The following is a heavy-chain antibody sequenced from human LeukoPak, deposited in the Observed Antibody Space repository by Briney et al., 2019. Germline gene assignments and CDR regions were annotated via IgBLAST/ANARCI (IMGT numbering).Heavy chain of an antibody. Sequence: ASVKVSCKTSRYTFTNYYVHWVRQAPGQGLEWMGYIVPDSGGADYDQKFQGRVTMTRDKSISTVYMELTSLRSDDTAVYYCSTEDKYCSGANCGKYWGQGTLVTVSS. V-gene: IGHV1-2*02. CDR3: STEDKYCSGANCGKY. D-gene: IGHD2-15*01. CDR1: RYTFTNYY. J-gene: IGHJ4*02. CDR2: IVPDSGGA.